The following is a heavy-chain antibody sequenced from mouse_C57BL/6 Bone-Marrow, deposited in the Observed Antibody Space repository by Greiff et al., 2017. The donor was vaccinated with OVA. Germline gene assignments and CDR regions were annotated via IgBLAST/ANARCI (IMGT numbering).Heavy chain of an antibody. CDR2: INPNNGGT. CDR3: ALIYYDYPYAMDY. J-gene: IGHJ4*01. D-gene: IGHD2-4*01. V-gene: IGHV1-26*01. CDR1: GYTFTDYY. Sequence: EVQLQQSGPELVKPGASVKISCKASGYTFTDYYMNWVKQSHGKSLEWIGDINPNNGGTSYNQKFKGKATFTVDKSSSTAYMELRSLTSEDSAVYYCALIYYDYPYAMDYWGQGTSVTVSS.